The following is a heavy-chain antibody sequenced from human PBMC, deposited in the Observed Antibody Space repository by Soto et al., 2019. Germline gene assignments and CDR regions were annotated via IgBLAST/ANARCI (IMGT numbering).Heavy chain of an antibody. CDR3: SGCSGGACHQNYGMDV. CDR2: ISPSTSHI. V-gene: IGHV3-21*01. CDR1: GFTFSSCT. J-gene: IGHJ6*02. Sequence: EVHLVESGGGLVKPGGSLRLSCAVSGFTFSSCTMNWVRQAPGKGLEWVSSISPSTSHIYYPDSVKGRFTISRDNDKNSLFLQMNSLRAEDTAVYYCSGCSGGACHQNYGMDVWGQGTTVTVSS. D-gene: IGHD2-15*01.